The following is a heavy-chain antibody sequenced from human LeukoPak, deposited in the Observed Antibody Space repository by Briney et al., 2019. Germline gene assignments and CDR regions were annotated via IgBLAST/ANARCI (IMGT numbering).Heavy chain of an antibody. D-gene: IGHD3-10*01. CDR1: GFTSSSYG. V-gene: IGHV3-33*01. Sequence: GRSLRLSCAASGFTSSSYGMHWVRQAPGKGLEWVAVIWYDGSNKYYADSVKGRFTISRDNSKNTLYLQMNSLRAEDTAVYYCARDPSDTMAQAFYYYYMDVWGKGTAVTVSS. CDR3: ARDPSDTMAQAFYYYYMDV. CDR2: IWYDGSNK. J-gene: IGHJ6*03.